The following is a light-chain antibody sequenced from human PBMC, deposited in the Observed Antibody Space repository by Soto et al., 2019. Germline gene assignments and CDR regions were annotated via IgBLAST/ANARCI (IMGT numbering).Light chain of an antibody. Sequence: EIVMTQSPATLSVSTGERATLSCRASQSVSSYLAWYQQKPGQAPRLLIYDASSRATGIPARFSGSGSGTDFTLTLSRLEPEDFAVYYCHQYDSWTFGQGTKVDNK. V-gene: IGKV3D-15*01. CDR2: DAS. J-gene: IGKJ1*01. CDR1: QSVSSY. CDR3: HQYDSWT.